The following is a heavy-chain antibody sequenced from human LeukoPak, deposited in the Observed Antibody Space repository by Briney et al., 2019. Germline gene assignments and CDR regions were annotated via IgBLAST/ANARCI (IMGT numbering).Heavy chain of an antibody. CDR1: GGSISSSSYY. J-gene: IGHJ4*02. D-gene: IGHD5-24*01. Sequence: PSETLSLTCTVSGGSISSSSYYWGWIRQPPGKGLEWIGNIYYSGSSYYNPSLKSRVTISVDTSKNQFSLKLSSVTAADTAVYYCARGYYNYWALQYWGQGTLVTVSS. CDR3: ARGYYNYWALQY. CDR2: IYYSGSS. V-gene: IGHV4-39*07.